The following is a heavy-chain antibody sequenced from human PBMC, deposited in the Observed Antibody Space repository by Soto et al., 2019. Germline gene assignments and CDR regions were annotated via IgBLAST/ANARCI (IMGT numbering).Heavy chain of an antibody. V-gene: IGHV3-23*01. CDR3: AKFYGGNSAHTYTIDP. J-gene: IGHJ5*02. D-gene: IGHD2-21*02. CDR1: GFTFSSYA. CDR2: ISSSGGST. Sequence: EVQLLESGGGLVQPGGSLRLSCAASGFTFSSYAMSWVRQAPGKGLEWVSTISSSGGSTHYADSVKGRFTISRDNSKTTRYLQMSGLRAEDTAVYYCAKFYGGNSAHTYTIDPWGQGTLVTVSS.